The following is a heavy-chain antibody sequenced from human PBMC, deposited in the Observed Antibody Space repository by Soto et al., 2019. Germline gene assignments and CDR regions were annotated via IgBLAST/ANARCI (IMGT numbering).Heavy chain of an antibody. CDR3: ARDSNEDYDSSGYRDGYNWFDP. CDR1: GFTFSSYW. D-gene: IGHD3-22*01. V-gene: IGHV3-7*05. J-gene: IGHJ5*02. CDR2: IKQDGSEK. Sequence: GGSLRLSCAASGFTFSSYWMSWVRQAPGKGLEWVANIKQDGSEKYYVDSVKGRFTISRDNAKNSLYLQMNSLRAEDTAVYYCARDSNEDYDSSGYRDGYNWFDPWGQGTLVTVSS.